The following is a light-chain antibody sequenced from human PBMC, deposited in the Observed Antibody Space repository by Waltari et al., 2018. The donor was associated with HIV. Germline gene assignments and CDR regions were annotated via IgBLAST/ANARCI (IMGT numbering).Light chain of an antibody. Sequence: QSALTQPASVSGSPGQSITISCSGTSSDVGDYNSVSWYQLHPGKAPQLLILEVNNRPSGVSIRFSGSKSGNTASLTISGLQTEDEADYYCSSFAAGGTQVFGTGTKVTV. V-gene: IGLV2-14*01. J-gene: IGLJ1*01. CDR1: SSDVGDYNS. CDR3: SSFAAGGTQV. CDR2: EVN.